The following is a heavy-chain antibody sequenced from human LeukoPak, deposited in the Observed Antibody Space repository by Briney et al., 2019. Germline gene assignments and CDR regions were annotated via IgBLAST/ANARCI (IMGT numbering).Heavy chain of an antibody. D-gene: IGHD4-17*01. CDR2: IYHSGST. CDR3: ARGGAYYYGDYGLNYFDY. CDR1: GGSISSGGYY. J-gene: IGHJ4*02. Sequence: SETLSLTCTVSGGSISSGGYYWSWIRQPPGKGLEWIGYIYHSGSTYYNPSLKSRVTISVDTSKNQLSLKLSSVTAADTAVYYCARGGAYYYGDYGLNYFDYWGQGTLVTVSS. V-gene: IGHV4-30-2*01.